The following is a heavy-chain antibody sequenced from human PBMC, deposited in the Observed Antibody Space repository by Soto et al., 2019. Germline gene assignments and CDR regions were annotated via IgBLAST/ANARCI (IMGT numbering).Heavy chain of an antibody. CDR1: GFQFTSNNL. J-gene: IGHJ4*02. D-gene: IGHD1-7*01. CDR2: IYWTGST. V-gene: IGHV4-4*02. Sequence: SMSLGCAVFGFQFTSNNLWTWFRQPPGQGLEWIGEIYWTGSTNYNPSLKSRVTISLDKSENQFSLKVTSLTAADTAVYYCASRDPGTSVDYWGQGNLVTVSS. CDR3: ASRDPGTSVDY.